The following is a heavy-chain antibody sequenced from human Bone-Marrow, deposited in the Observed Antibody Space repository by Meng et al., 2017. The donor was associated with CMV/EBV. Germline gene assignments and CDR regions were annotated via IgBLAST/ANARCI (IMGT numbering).Heavy chain of an antibody. CDR2: ISPYNENT. Sequence: ASVKVSCKASGYTFTSYGISWVRQAPGHGLEWMAWISPYNENTNYAQRLQGRVSLTTDTSTRTAYMELRSLRSDDTAVYYCARDDYYDSSGYARAPCGYWGQGTLVTVSS. J-gene: IGHJ4*02. V-gene: IGHV1-18*01. D-gene: IGHD3-22*01. CDR3: ARDDYYDSSGYARAPCGY. CDR1: GYTFTSYG.